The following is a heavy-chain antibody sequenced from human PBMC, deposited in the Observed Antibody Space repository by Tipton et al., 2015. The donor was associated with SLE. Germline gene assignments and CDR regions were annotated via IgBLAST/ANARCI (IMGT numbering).Heavy chain of an antibody. CDR2: VRADAGTR. CDR1: GFTFRNYA. CDR3: SKGFDDSGFFLDT. Sequence: GSLRLSCEASGFTFRNYAMHWVRQAPDKGLEWVAYVRADAGTRYYGESVKGRFTISRDNSKNTVYLQMRTLRPDDTALYYCSKGFDDSGFFLDTWSQGTLVTVSS. V-gene: IGHV3-30*02. J-gene: IGHJ5*02. D-gene: IGHD3-22*01.